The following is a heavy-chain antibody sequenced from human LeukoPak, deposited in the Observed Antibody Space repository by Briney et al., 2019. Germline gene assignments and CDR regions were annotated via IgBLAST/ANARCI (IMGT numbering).Heavy chain of an antibody. CDR2: ISSSSSYI. CDR3: ARDVPLMGASKTRYFDY. J-gene: IGHJ4*02. Sequence: PGGSLRLSCAASGFSFSSYRMNWVRQAPGKGLEWVSSISSSSSYIYYADSVKGRFTISRDNAKNSLYLQMSSLRAEDTAIYYCARDVPLMGASKTRYFDYWGQGTLVTVSS. V-gene: IGHV3-21*06. CDR1: GFSFSSYR. D-gene: IGHD1-26*01.